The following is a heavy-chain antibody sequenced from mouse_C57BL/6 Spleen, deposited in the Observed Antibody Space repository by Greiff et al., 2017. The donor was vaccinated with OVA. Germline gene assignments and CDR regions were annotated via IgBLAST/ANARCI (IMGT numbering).Heavy chain of an antibody. CDR3: ANLGALYGDY. CDR2: IDPSDSYT. CDR1: GYTFTSYW. Sequence: QVQLQQPGAELVMPGASVKLSCKASGYTFTSYWMHWVKQRPGQGLEWIGEIDPSDSYTNYNQKFKGKSTLTVDKSSSTAYMQLSSLTSEDSAVYYCANLGALYGDYWGQGTSVTVSS. V-gene: IGHV1-69*01. J-gene: IGHJ4*01. D-gene: IGHD1-1*02.